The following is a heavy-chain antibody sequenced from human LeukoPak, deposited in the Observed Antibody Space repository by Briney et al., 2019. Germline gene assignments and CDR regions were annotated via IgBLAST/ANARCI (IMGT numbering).Heavy chain of an antibody. Sequence: GGSLRLSCAASGFTVNNNYMSWVRQAPGKGLEWVSLIYSGGSTYYADSVEGRFTISRDNSKNTLYLQMNSLRAEDTAVYYCKWEPKYWGQGTLVTVSS. CDR2: IYSGGST. J-gene: IGHJ4*02. D-gene: IGHD1-26*01. CDR3: KWEPKY. V-gene: IGHV3-66*01. CDR1: GFTVNNNY.